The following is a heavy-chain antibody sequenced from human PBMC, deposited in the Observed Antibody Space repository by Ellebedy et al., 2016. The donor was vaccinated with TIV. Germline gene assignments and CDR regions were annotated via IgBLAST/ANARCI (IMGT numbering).Heavy chain of an antibody. V-gene: IGHV6-1*01. Sequence: SQTLSLTCAISGDSVSSNSAAWNWIRQSPSRGLEWLGRTYYRSKWYNDYAVSVKSRITINQDTSKNQFSMQMNSVTPEDTAVYYCARVGEWVTAPGIYYYYGMDVWGQGTTVTVSS. CDR2: TYYRSKWYN. CDR3: ARVGEWVTAPGIYYYYGMDV. J-gene: IGHJ6*02. CDR1: GDSVSSNSAA. D-gene: IGHD3-16*01.